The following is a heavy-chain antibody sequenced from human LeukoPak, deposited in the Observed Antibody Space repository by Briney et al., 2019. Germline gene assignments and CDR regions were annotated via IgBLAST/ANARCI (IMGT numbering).Heavy chain of an antibody. J-gene: IGHJ4*02. V-gene: IGHV1-18*01. CDR1: GYTFTSYG. Sequence: GASVKVSCKASGYTFTSYGISWVRQAPGQGLEWMGWISAYHGNTNYAQKLQGRVTMTTDTATSTAYMELRSLRSDDTAVYYCARDRGAYYYGSGSFFDYWGQGTLVTVS. CDR2: ISAYHGNT. D-gene: IGHD3-10*01. CDR3: ARDRGAYYYGSGSFFDY.